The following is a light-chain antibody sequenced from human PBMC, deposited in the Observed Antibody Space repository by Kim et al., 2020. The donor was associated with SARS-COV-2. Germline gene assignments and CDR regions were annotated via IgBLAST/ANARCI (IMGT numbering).Light chain of an antibody. CDR3: QQYSASPDYT. CDR1: QSVNSKF. J-gene: IGKJ2*01. V-gene: IGKV3-20*01. CDR2: GTS. Sequence: NVLTQSPDTLSLSPGERATLSCRASQSVNSKFFAWYQQKPGQGPRLLIYGTSTRATGIPDRFSGSGSGTDFSLTISRVEPEDFAVYYCQQYSASPDYTFGQGTKVDIK.